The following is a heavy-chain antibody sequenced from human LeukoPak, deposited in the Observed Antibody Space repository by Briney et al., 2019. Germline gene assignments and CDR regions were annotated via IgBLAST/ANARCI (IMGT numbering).Heavy chain of an antibody. J-gene: IGHJ4*02. D-gene: IGHD6-19*01. CDR3: AGAPGYSSGWHV. CDR2: IYYSGST. CDR1: GGSISSSSYY. Sequence: SETLSLTCTVSGGSISSSSYYWGWIRQPPGKGLEWIGSIYYSGSTYYNPSLKSRVTISVDTSKNQFSLKLSSVTAADTAVYYCAGAPGYSSGWHVWGQGTLVTVSS. V-gene: IGHV4-39*01.